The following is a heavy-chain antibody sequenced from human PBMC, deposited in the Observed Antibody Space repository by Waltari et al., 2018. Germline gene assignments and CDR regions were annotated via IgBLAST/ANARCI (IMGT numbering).Heavy chain of an antibody. D-gene: IGHD2-2*02. CDR1: GYSISSGYY. J-gene: IGHJ3*02. Sequence: QVQLQESGPGLVKPSETLSLTCAVSGYSISSGYYWGWIRQPPGKGLEWIGSIYHSGSTYYNPSLKSRVTISVDTSKNQFSLKLSSVTAADTAVYCCARVACSSTSCYTGGQAFDICGQGTMVTFSS. CDR2: IYHSGST. V-gene: IGHV4-38-2*01. CDR3: ARVACSSTSCYTGGQAFDI.